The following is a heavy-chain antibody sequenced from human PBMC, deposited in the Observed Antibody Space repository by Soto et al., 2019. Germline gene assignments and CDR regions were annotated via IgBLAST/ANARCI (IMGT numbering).Heavy chain of an antibody. CDR1: GFIFRYYT. Sequence: EVQLVESGGGLVQPGGSLRLSCAASGFIFRYYTMSWVRQAPGKGLEWVSSVTGSGITYYADSVKCHFTLSRDNSKNTVDLQMNSVRAEDMALYYCAGYCVGRSCSGLGSFDIWGKGTRVTVSS. CDR2: VTGSGIT. CDR3: AGYCVGRSCSGLGSFDI. D-gene: IGHD2-15*01. J-gene: IGHJ3*02. V-gene: IGHV3-23*04.